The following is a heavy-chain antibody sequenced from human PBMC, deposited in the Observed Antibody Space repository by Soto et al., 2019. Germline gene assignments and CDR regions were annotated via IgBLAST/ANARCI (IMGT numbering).Heavy chain of an antibody. CDR2: INAGNGNT. D-gene: IGHD2-2*02. J-gene: IGHJ6*01. CDR3: ARQEGSDIVVVPAAITQYYYYYYGMDV. Sequence: SGAEVKKPGASVKVSCKASGYTFTSYAMHWVRQAPGQRLEWMGWINAGNGNTKYSQKFQGRVTITRDTSASTAYMELSSLRSEDTAVYYCARQEGSDIVVVPAAITQYYYYYYGMDVW. CDR1: GYTFTSYA. V-gene: IGHV1-3*01.